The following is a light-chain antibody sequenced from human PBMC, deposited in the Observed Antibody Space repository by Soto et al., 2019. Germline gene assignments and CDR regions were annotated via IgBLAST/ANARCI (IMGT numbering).Light chain of an antibody. CDR3: AAWDDDLRVWL. J-gene: IGLJ2*01. CDR1: DSNIGSTA. Sequence: QSVLTQPPSVSATPGQGVTLSCSGGDSNIGSTAVNWYQQVPGTAPKLLIYSSNQRPSGVPDRISGSKSGTSASLAISGLQSEDEADYYCAAWDDDLRVWLFGGGTKVTVL. V-gene: IGLV1-44*01. CDR2: SSN.